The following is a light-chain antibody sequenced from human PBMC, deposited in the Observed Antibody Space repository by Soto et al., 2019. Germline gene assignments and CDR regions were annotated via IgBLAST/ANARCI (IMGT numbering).Light chain of an antibody. V-gene: IGKV1-5*03. CDR2: KAS. CDR1: QSISSW. J-gene: IGKJ1*01. CDR3: QQYNSYCT. Sequence: DIQMTRSPSTLSASVGDRVTITCRASQSISSWFAWYQQKPGKAPKLLIYKASSLESGVPSRFSGSGSGTEFTLTISSLQPDDFSTYYCQQYNSYCTFGQGTKVEIK.